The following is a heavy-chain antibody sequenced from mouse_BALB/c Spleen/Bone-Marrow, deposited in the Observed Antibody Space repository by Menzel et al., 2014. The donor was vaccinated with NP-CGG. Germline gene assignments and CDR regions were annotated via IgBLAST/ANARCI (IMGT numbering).Heavy chain of an antibody. CDR2: IYYSGTI. CDR3: ARATADLDY. Sequence: EVQRVESGPGLVKPSQTVSLTCTVTGISITTGNYRWSWIRQFPGNKLEWIGSIYYSGTITYNPSLTSRTTITRDTSKNQFFLEMNSLTAEDTATCYCARATADLDYWGQGTTLTAAS. J-gene: IGHJ2*01. CDR1: GISITTGNYR. V-gene: IGHV3-5*02. D-gene: IGHD1-2*01.